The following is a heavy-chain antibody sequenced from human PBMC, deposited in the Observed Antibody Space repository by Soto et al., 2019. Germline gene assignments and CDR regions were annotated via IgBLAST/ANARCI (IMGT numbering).Heavy chain of an antibody. CDR1: VGTFSSYA. V-gene: IGHV1-69*12. CDR3: ASVETQRYYYGMDV. J-gene: IGHJ6*02. Sequence: QVQLVQSGAEVKKPGSSVKVSCKASVGTFSSYAISWVQQAPGQGLEWMGGIIPIFGTADYAQKFQGRVTITADESTSTAYMELSSLRSEDTAVYYCASVETQRYYYGMDVWGQGTTVTVSS. CDR2: IIPIFGTA. D-gene: IGHD2-15*01.